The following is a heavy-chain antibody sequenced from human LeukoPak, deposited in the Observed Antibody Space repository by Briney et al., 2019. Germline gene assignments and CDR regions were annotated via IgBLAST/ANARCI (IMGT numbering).Heavy chain of an antibody. V-gene: IGHV1-2*02. D-gene: IGHD5-18*01. CDR1: GYTFTGYY. CDR3: ARDNFYSYGPYYYYFYMDV. Sequence: GASVKVSCKASGYTFTGYYMHWVRQAPGQGLEWMGWINPNSGGTNYAQKFQGRVTVTRDTSISTAYMELSRLRSDDTAVYYCARDNFYSYGPYYYYFYMDVWGKGTTVTVSS. J-gene: IGHJ6*03. CDR2: INPNSGGT.